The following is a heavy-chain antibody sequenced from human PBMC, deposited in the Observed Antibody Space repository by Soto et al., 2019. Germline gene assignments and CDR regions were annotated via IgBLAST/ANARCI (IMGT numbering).Heavy chain of an antibody. CDR1: GFSFRNYA. J-gene: IGHJ4*02. Sequence: VQLLESVLGLVQAAGSMRLACAASGFSFRNYAMSCCRQAPGQRLEWIATLTGSSTNIYYADSVKGRFAISRDNSRNTLYLDKNSLTAEDTSVDYCANGRAAYGLLTHDYWGQVTLVTVAA. CDR2: LTGSSTNI. D-gene: IGHD3-10*01. V-gene: IGHV3-23*01. CDR3: ANGRAAYGLLTHDY.